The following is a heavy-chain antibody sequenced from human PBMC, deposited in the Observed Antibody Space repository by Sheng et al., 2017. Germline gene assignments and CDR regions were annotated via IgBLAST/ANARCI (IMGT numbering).Heavy chain of an antibody. Sequence: QVQLVESGGGVVQPGGSRRNTTVQPPGLTFQGRLSMHWVRPGSRQGAWSGWSATSYDGTNRFYVDSVKGRFTISRDNSKNTLYLQMNSLRTEDTAVYYCASPPSSYDFWSGLNYWGQGALVTVSS. V-gene: IGHV3-30*04. J-gene: IGHJ4*02. CDR1: GLTFQGRLS. CDR2: TSYDGTNR. CDR3: ASPPSSYDFWSGLNY. D-gene: IGHD3-3*01.